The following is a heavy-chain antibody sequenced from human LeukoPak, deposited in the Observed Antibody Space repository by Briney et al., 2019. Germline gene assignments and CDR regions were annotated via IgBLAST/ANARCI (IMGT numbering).Heavy chain of an antibody. CDR2: ISSSSSYI. V-gene: IGHV3-21*01. Sequence: PGGSLRLSCAASGFTFSSYSMNWVRQAPGKGLEWVSSISSSSSYIYYADSVKGRFTISRDNAKNSLYLQMNSLRAEDTAVYYCARDQGPYDDSSLGLPLEHWGQGTLVTVSS. D-gene: IGHD3-22*01. J-gene: IGHJ5*02. CDR3: ARDQGPYDDSSLGLPLEH. CDR1: GFTFSSYS.